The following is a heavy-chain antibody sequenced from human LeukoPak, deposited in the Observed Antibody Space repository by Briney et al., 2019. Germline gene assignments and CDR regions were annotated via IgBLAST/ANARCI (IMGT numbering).Heavy chain of an antibody. CDR3: ARTTYYYDSSGYYRDY. J-gene: IGHJ4*02. CDR1: GGSISSSSYY. V-gene: IGHV4-39*07. Sequence: PSETLSLTCTVSGGSISSSSYYWGWIRQPPGKGLEWIGSIYHSGSTYYNPSLKSRVTISVDTSKNQFSLKLSSVTAADTAVYYCARTTYYYDSSGYYRDYWGQGTLVTVSS. D-gene: IGHD3-22*01. CDR2: IYHSGST.